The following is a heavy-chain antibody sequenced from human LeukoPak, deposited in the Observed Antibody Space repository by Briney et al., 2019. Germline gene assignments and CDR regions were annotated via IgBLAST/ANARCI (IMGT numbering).Heavy chain of an antibody. CDR2: IYYSGST. Sequence: SETLSLTCTVSGGSISSSSYYWGWIRQPPGKGLEWIGSIYYSGSTYYNPSLKSRVTISVDTSKNQFSLKLSSVTAADTAVYYCARAGRGRSGDYWGQGTLVTVSS. CDR3: ARAGRGRSGDY. CDR1: GGSISSSSYY. D-gene: IGHD3-16*01. J-gene: IGHJ4*02. V-gene: IGHV4-39*07.